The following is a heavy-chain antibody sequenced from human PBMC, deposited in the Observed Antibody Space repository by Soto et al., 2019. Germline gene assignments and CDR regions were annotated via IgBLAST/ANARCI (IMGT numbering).Heavy chain of an antibody. CDR1: GGCISSYY. CDR3: ARDRHGVRTNYFDY. J-gene: IGHJ4*02. D-gene: IGHD2-21*01. Sequence: SETLSLTCTVSGGCISSYYWSWIRQPAGKGLEWIGRICTTGSTNYNPSLKSRVTMSVDTSKNQFYLNLSSVTAADTAVYYCARDRHGVRTNYFDYRGQGTLVTVSS. CDR2: ICTTGST. V-gene: IGHV4-4*07.